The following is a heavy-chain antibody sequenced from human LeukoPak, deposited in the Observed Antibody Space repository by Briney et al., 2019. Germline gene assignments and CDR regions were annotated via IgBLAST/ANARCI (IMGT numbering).Heavy chain of an antibody. CDR1: GVSISSSNSY. Sequence: SETLSLTCTVSGVSISSSNSYWGWIRQPPGKGLEWIGSIYYSGNTYYNASLKSQVSISIDTSKNQFSLRLASVTAADTAVYYCARRLLGYCSGGSCYSGYLQHWGQGDLGTVSS. V-gene: IGHV4-39*01. J-gene: IGHJ1*01. D-gene: IGHD2-15*01. CDR3: ARRLLGYCSGGSCYSGYLQH. CDR2: IYYSGNT.